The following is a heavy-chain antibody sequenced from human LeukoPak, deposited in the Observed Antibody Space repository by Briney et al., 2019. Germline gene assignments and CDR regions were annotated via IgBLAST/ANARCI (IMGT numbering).Heavy chain of an antibody. CDR2: ISGSTGNT. Sequence: ASVKVSCKASGYSFTSYGITWVREAPGQGPEWMGWISGSTGNTHYAQNVQGRVTMTTDTSTSTAYMELRSLRSDDTAVYYCARVGRDCISINCYWDDWFDPWGQGTLVIVSS. CDR1: GYSFTSYG. CDR3: ARVGRDCISINCYWDDWFDP. V-gene: IGHV1-18*01. D-gene: IGHD2-2*01. J-gene: IGHJ5*02.